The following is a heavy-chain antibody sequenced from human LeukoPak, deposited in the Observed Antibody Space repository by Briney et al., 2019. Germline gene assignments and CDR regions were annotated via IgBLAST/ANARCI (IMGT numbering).Heavy chain of an antibody. CDR3: ARLTVPAADFYFDY. CDR1: GSTFSSHT. J-gene: IGHJ4*02. D-gene: IGHD2-2*01. CDR2: ISSTSSVI. V-gene: IGHV3-48*04. Sequence: GGSLRLSCAASGSTFSSHTMNWVRQAPGKGLEWVSYISSTSSVIYYADSVKGRFTISRDNAKSSLYLQMNSLRAEDTAVYYCARLTVPAADFYFDYWGQGTLVTVSS.